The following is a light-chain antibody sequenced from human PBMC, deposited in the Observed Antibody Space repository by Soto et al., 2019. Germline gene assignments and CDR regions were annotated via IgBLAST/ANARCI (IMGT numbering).Light chain of an antibody. CDR2: YAF. Sequence: IQMTQSPSSLSASVGDRVTITCQASQGISNYLNWYQQKPGKAPKLLIYYAFKLETGVPSRFSGSGSRTEFTFTISSLQPEDIATYYFQQYDNLPWTFGQGTKVKIK. J-gene: IGKJ1*01. V-gene: IGKV1-33*01. CDR3: QQYDNLPWT. CDR1: QGISNY.